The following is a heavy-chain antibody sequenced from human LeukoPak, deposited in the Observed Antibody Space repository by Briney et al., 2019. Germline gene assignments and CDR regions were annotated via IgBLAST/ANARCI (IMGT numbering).Heavy chain of an antibody. Sequence: GGSLRLSCVASRFTLSSYWMNWVRQAPGKGLVWVARTNYDGSYTDYADSVKGRFTISRDDAKNSLYLQMNSLRAEDMALYYCAKDKGAATYYFDYWGQGTLVTVSS. CDR1: RFTLSSYW. V-gene: IGHV3-74*01. J-gene: IGHJ4*02. D-gene: IGHD6-13*01. CDR2: TNYDGSYT. CDR3: AKDKGAATYYFDY.